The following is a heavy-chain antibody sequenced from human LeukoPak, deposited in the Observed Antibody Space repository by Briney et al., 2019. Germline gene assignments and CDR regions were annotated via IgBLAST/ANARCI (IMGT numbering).Heavy chain of an antibody. CDR1: GFTFSSYG. V-gene: IGHV3-30*03. Sequence: GRSLRLSCAASGFTFSSYGMHWVRQAPGKGLEWVAVISYDGSSKYYADSVKGRFTISRDNSKNTLYLQMNSLRAEDTAVYYCAVTMVPIDYWGQGTLVTVSS. J-gene: IGHJ4*02. CDR3: AVTMVPIDY. CDR2: ISYDGSSK. D-gene: IGHD3-10*01.